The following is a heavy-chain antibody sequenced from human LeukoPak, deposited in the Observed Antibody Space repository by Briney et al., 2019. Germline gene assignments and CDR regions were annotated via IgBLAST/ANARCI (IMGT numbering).Heavy chain of an antibody. Sequence: ASVKVSCKASGYTFTSYDINWVRQATGQGLEWMGWMNLNSGNTGYAQKFQGRVTMTRNTSISTAYMELSSLRSEDTAVYYCARSTRGLRLGNYWGQGTLVTVSS. V-gene: IGHV1-8*01. J-gene: IGHJ4*02. CDR2: MNLNSGNT. D-gene: IGHD5-12*01. CDR1: GYTFTSYD. CDR3: ARSTRGLRLGNY.